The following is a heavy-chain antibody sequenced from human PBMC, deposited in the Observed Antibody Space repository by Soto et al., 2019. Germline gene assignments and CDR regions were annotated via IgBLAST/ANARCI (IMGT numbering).Heavy chain of an antibody. Sequence: ASVKVSCKASGYIFVNYGIAWVRQAPGQGLEWMGWISPYTGNTHSASKVQGRLTMTTDTSTSTAYMDLGSLTSDDTSVYYCVMVDNYVTPTPQDVWGQGTTVTAP. J-gene: IGHJ6*02. CDR3: VMVDNYVTPTPQDV. V-gene: IGHV1-18*01. CDR2: ISPYTGNT. D-gene: IGHD3-16*01. CDR1: GYIFVNYG.